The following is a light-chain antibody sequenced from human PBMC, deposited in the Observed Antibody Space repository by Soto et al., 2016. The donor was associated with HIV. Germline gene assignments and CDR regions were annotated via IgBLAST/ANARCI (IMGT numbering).Light chain of an antibody. V-gene: IGKV1-NL1*01. CDR3: QHYYSTPFT. CDR2: AAS. Sequence: DIQMTQSPSSLSASVGDRVTITCRASQGISNSLAWYQQKLGKAPKLLLYAASRLESGVPSRFSGGGSGTDYTLTISSLQPEDFATYYCQHYYSTPFTFGPGTKVDIK. J-gene: IGKJ3*01. CDR1: QGISNS.